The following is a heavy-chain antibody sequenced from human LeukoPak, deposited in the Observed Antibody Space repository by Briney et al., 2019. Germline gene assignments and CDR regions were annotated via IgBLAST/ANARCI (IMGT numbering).Heavy chain of an antibody. D-gene: IGHD3-22*01. Sequence: SQTLSLTCTVSGGSISRGSYYWSWIRQPAGKGLEWIGRIYTSGSTNYNPSLKSRVTISVDTSKNQFSLKLSSVTAADTAVYYCARAVITMIVPSGDWFDPWGQGTLVTVFS. CDR1: GGSISRGSYY. CDR2: IYTSGST. V-gene: IGHV4-61*02. CDR3: ARAVITMIVPSGDWFDP. J-gene: IGHJ5*02.